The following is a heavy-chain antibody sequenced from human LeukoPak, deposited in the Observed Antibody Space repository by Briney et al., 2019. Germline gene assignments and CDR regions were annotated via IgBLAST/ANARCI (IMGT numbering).Heavy chain of an antibody. CDR2: INPNSGGT. Sequence: ASVKVSCKASGYTFTGYYMHWVRQAPGQGLEWMGWINPNSGGTNYAQKFQGRVTMTRDTSTSTAYMELSRLRSDDTAVYYCASGNDYGDYANDYWGQGTLVTVSS. CDR3: ASGNDYGDYANDY. CDR1: GYTFTGYY. J-gene: IGHJ4*02. V-gene: IGHV1-2*02. D-gene: IGHD4-17*01.